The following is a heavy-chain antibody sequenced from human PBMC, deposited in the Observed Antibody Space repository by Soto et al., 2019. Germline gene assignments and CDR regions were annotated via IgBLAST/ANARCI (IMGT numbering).Heavy chain of an antibody. V-gene: IGHV4-34*01. CDR3: ARPAIAAAVSAFDY. CDR1: GGSFSGYY. CDR2: IKHSGST. D-gene: IGHD6-13*01. Sequence: QVQLQQWGAGLLKPSETLSLTCAVYGGSFSGYYWSWIRQPPGKGLEWIGEIKHSGSTNYNPSLKSRATISVDTSKNQFSLKLSSVTAADTAVYYCARPAIAAAVSAFDYWGQGTLVTVSS. J-gene: IGHJ4*02.